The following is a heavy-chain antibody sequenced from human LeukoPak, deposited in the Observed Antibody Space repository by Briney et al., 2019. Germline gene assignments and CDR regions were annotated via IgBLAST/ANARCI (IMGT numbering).Heavy chain of an antibody. CDR2: IDEDGSP. D-gene: IGHD6-19*01. Sequence: SETLSLTCSVSGQSITSFRWSWIRQSAAKGLEWMGRIDEDGSPTYNPSLSGRVSVSADTSNNQVSLKLSSVTAADTAVYYCARDDSGWCFYWGQGTLVTVSS. CDR1: GQSITSFR. V-gene: IGHV4-4*07. J-gene: IGHJ4*02. CDR3: ARDDSGWCFY.